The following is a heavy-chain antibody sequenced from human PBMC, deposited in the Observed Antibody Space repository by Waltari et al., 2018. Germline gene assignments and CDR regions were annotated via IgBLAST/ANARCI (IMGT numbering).Heavy chain of an antibody. CDR2: INHSGIT. V-gene: IGHV4-34*01. D-gene: IGHD4-17*01. CDR1: GGSFSGYY. Sequence: QVQLQQWGAGLLKPSETLSLTCAVYGGSFSGYYWSWIRQPPGKGLEWIGEINHSGITNYNPSLKSRVTISVDTSKNQFSLKLSSVTAADTAVYYCARQGRYGDYGYWGQGTLVTVSS. CDR3: ARQGRYGDYGY. J-gene: IGHJ4*02.